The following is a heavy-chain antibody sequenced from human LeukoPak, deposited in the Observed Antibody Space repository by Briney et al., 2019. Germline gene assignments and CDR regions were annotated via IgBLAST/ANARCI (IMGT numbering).Heavy chain of an antibody. V-gene: IGHV3-21*01. CDR1: GFTFSSYS. Sequence: PGGSLRLSCAASGFTFSSYSMNWVRQAPGKGLEWVSSISSSSSYIYYADSVKGRFTISRDNAKNSLYLQMNSLRAEDTAVYYCARDLSLDPCSGGSCYPNHDAFDIWGQGTMVTVSS. D-gene: IGHD2-15*01. CDR2: ISSSSSYI. CDR3: ARDLSLDPCSGGSCYPNHDAFDI. J-gene: IGHJ3*02.